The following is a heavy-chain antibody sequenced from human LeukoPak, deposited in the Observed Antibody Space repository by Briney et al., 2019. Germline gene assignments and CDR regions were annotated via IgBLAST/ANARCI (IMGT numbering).Heavy chain of an antibody. D-gene: IGHD3-3*01. J-gene: IGHJ6*02. CDR3: ARSPVLRFLESLYGMDV. V-gene: IGHV3-23*01. Sequence: GGSLRLSCVASGFTFSSYAMSWVRQAPGKGLEWVSAISGSGVTTHYAGSVKGRFSISRDNAKNSLYLQMNSLRAEDTAVYYCARSPVLRFLESLYGMDVWGQGTTVTVSS. CDR1: GFTFSSYA. CDR2: ISGSGVTT.